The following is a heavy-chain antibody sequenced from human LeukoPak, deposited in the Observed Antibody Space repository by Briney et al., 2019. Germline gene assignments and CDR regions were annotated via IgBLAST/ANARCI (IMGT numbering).Heavy chain of an antibody. CDR3: ARDPYSNPYYYYGMDV. D-gene: IGHD4-4*01. V-gene: IGHV3-23*01. Sequence: GGSLRLSCAASGFTFSSYAMSWVRQAPGKGLEWVSAISGSGGSTYYADSVKGRFTISRDNAKNSLYLQMNSLRAEDTAVYYCARDPYSNPYYYYGMDVWGQGTTVTVSS. CDR2: ISGSGGST. J-gene: IGHJ6*02. CDR1: GFTFSSYA.